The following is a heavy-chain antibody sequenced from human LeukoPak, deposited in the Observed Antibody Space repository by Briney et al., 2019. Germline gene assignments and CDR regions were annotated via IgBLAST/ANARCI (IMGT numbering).Heavy chain of an antibody. Sequence: PGESLKISCKGFGYSFNNYWIGWVRQMPGKGLERMGIIYPGDSDIRYSPSFQGQVTISADKSSTSAYLQWSRLQASDTAMYYCARLISDSVAGTFWFDPWGHGTLVTVSS. CDR2: IYPGDSDI. D-gene: IGHD6-19*01. J-gene: IGHJ5*02. V-gene: IGHV5-51*01. CDR3: ARLISDSVAGTFWFDP. CDR1: GYSFNNYW.